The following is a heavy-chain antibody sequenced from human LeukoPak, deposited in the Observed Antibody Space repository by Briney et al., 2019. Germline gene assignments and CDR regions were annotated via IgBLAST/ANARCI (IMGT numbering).Heavy chain of an antibody. CDR3: AKRVGDY. CDR1: GFTFSSYG. D-gene: IGHD3-10*01. CDR2: ISGSGGST. J-gene: IGHJ4*02. V-gene: IGHV3-23*01. Sequence: GGTLRLSCAASGFTFSSYGMSWVRQDPGKGLEWVSSISGSGGSTYYADSVKGRFTISRDNSKNTLYLQMNRLRAEDTAVYYCAKRVGDYWGQGTLVTVSS.